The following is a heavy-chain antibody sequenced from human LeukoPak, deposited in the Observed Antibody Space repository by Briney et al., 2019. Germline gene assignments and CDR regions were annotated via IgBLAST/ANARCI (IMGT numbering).Heavy chain of an antibody. CDR3: ARDSWAVVIMGMGDFDY. V-gene: IGHV3-30-3*01. Sequence: GRSLRLSCAASGFTFSSYAMHWVRQAPGKGPEWVAVISYDGNNKYYADSVKGRFTISRDNSKNTLYLQMNSLRAEDTAVYYCARDSWAVVIMGMGDFDYWGQGTLVTVSS. D-gene: IGHD3-3*01. CDR1: GFTFSSYA. CDR2: ISYDGNNK. J-gene: IGHJ4*02.